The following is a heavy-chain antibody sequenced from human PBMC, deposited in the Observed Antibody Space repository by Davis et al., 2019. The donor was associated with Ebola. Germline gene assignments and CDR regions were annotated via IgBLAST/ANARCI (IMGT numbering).Heavy chain of an antibody. D-gene: IGHD1-26*01. CDR3: ARDRVMGYYYYYYGMDV. CDR2: IYYSGST. CDR1: GGSISSYY. V-gene: IGHV4-59*12. J-gene: IGHJ6*02. Sequence: MPSETLSLTCTVSGGSISSYYWSWIRQPPGKGLEWIGYIYYSGSTYYNPSLKSRVTISVDTSKNQFSLQLNSVTPEDTAVYYCARDRVMGYYYYYYGMDVWDQGTTVTVSS.